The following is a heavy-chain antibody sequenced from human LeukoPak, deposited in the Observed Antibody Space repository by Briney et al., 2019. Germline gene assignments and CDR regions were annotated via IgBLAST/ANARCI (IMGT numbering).Heavy chain of an antibody. CDR1: GFTFSSYG. V-gene: IGHV3-33*01. Sequence: GRSLRLSCAASGFTFSSYGMHWVRQAPGKGLEWVAVIWYDGSNKYYADFVKGRFTISRDNSKNTLYLQMNSLRAEDTAVYYCARDRGQQLDPGYFNLWGRGTLVTVSS. CDR3: ARDRGQQLDPGYFNL. J-gene: IGHJ2*01. D-gene: IGHD6-13*01. CDR2: IWYDGSNK.